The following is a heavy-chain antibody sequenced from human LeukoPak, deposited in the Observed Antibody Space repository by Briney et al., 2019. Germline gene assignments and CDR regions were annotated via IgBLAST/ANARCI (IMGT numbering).Heavy chain of an antibody. CDR3: VTNAGPAAGDAFDI. Sequence: SETLSLTCTVSGDPITAHYWSWIRQPPGKGLEWIGYISYSGNTKYNPSLRSRLTMSIDTSRNQFSLRPNSVTAADAAVYYCVTNAGPAAGDAFDIWGQGTMVTVSS. D-gene: IGHD2-2*01. J-gene: IGHJ3*02. CDR2: ISYSGNT. CDR1: GDPITAHY. V-gene: IGHV4-59*11.